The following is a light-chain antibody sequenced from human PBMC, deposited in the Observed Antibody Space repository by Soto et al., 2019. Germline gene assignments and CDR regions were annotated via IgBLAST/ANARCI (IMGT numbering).Light chain of an antibody. CDR2: LNSDGSH. Sequence: QLVLTQSPSASASLGASVKLTCTLSSGHSSYAIAWHQQQPEKGPRYLMKLNSDGSHSKRDGIPDRFSGSSSGAERYLTISSLQSEDEADYYCQTWGTGIHYVFGTGTKLTDL. V-gene: IGLV4-69*01. J-gene: IGLJ1*01. CDR3: QTWGTGIHYV. CDR1: SGHSSYA.